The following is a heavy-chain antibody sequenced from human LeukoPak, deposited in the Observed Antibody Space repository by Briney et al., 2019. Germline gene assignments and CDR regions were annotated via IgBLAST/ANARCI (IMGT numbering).Heavy chain of an antibody. J-gene: IGHJ4*02. V-gene: IGHV3-23*01. CDR2: ISGSGGKT. D-gene: IGHD6-19*01. Sequence: QPGGTLRLSCAASGFTFSTYGMSWVRQAPGKGLEWVSGISGSGGKTYYEESVKGRFTISRDNSKNTLYLQMNSLRAEDTAVYYCARDWKWLVRWGGFDYWGQGTLVTVSS. CDR1: GFTFSTYG. CDR3: ARDWKWLVRWGGFDY.